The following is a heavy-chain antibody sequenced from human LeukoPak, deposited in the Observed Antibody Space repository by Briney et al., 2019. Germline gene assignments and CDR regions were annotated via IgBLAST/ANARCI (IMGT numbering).Heavy chain of an antibody. Sequence: GGSLRLSRAASGFTFSSYSMNWVRQAPGKGVEWVSSISSSSSYIYYADSVKGRFTISRDNAKNSLYLQMNSLRAEDTAVYYCARGGHYYDSSGYYYVSYWGQGTLVTVSS. J-gene: IGHJ4*02. D-gene: IGHD3-22*01. CDR2: ISSSSSYI. CDR1: GFTFSSYS. V-gene: IGHV3-21*01. CDR3: ARGGHYYDSSGYYYVSY.